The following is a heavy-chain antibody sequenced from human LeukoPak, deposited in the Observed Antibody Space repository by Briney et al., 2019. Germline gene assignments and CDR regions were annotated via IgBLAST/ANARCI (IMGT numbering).Heavy chain of an antibody. CDR3: AGEFLYCGGDCYYDY. Sequence: GGSLRLSCAASGFTFSSYWMHWVRQAPGKGLVWVSRINSDGSSTSYADSVKGRFTISRDNAKNTLYLQMNSLRAEDTAVYYCAGEFLYCGGDCYYDYWGQGTLVTVSS. V-gene: IGHV3-74*01. CDR2: INSDGSST. J-gene: IGHJ4*02. CDR1: GFTFSSYW. D-gene: IGHD2-21*02.